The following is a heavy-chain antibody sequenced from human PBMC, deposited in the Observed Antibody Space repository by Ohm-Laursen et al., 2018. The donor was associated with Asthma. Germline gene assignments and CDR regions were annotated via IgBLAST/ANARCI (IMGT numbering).Heavy chain of an antibody. CDR3: AKLYSFRAFDF. Sequence: SLRLSCAASGFTFSNAWMSWVRQAPGKGLEWVGRIKSKTDGGTTDYAAPVKGRFTISRDDSKNTLYLQMNSLKTEGTAVYYCAKLYSFRAFDFWGQGTMVTVSS. CDR1: GFTFSNAW. V-gene: IGHV3-15*01. D-gene: IGHD6-13*01. J-gene: IGHJ3*01. CDR2: IKSKTDGGTT.